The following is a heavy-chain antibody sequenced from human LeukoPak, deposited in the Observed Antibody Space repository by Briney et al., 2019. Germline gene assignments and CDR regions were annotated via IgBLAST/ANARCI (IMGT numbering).Heavy chain of an antibody. Sequence: SETLSLTCAVYGGSFSGYYWSWIRQPPGRGLEWIGEINHSGSTNYNQSPKSRVTISLDTSQSQLSLKRSSVTAADTALYYCARGLAAGRYYYYYYMNVWSKRTTVTASS. CDR3: ARGLAAGRYYYYYYMNV. J-gene: IGHJ6*03. CDR2: INHSGST. V-gene: IGHV4-34*01. D-gene: IGHD6-13*01. CDR1: GGSFSGYY.